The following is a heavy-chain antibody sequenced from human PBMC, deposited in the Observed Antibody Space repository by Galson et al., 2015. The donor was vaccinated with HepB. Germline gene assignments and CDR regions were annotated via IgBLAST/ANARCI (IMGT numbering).Heavy chain of an antibody. CDR2: IYPGDSDT. CDR1: RYSFTSYW. D-gene: IGHD6-13*01. Sequence: QSGAEVKKPGESLKISCKGSRYSFTSYWIGWVRQMPGKGLEWMGIIYPGDSDTRYSPSFQGQVTISADKSISTAYLQWSSLKASDTAMYYCARHGDGSGAAADDRLDYWGQGTLVTVSS. CDR3: ARHGDGSGAAADDRLDY. V-gene: IGHV5-51*01. J-gene: IGHJ4*02.